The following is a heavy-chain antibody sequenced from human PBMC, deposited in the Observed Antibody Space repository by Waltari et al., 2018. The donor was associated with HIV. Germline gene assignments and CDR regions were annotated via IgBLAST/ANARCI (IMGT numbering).Heavy chain of an antibody. Sequence: LQLQQSGPGLVKPSANLSLTCTVSGGSVINSDHYWDFIRQSPGKGLEWIGNIYYPGTTFYNPSLKSRVTMSADLSRNQFSLRLNSVTAADTAIYYCARRPRMAAFYLYYGMDVWGQGTTVTVSS. J-gene: IGHJ6*02. V-gene: IGHV4-39*01. D-gene: IGHD2-8*01. CDR3: ARRPRMAAFYLYYGMDV. CDR2: IYYPGTT. CDR1: GGSVINSDHY.